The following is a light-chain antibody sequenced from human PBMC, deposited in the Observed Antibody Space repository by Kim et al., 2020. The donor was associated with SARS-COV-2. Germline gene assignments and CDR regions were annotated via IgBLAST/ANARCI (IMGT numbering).Light chain of an antibody. CDR3: QQYSTYPWT. V-gene: IGKV1-5*03. Sequence: ASVGDRGTIACRASQSSSVSLAWYQQKPGEAPELLIYKASSLQSGVPSRFSGSGSGTEFTLTISSLQPDDFATSFCQQYSTYPWTFGQGTKVDIK. J-gene: IGKJ1*01. CDR1: QSSSVS. CDR2: KAS.